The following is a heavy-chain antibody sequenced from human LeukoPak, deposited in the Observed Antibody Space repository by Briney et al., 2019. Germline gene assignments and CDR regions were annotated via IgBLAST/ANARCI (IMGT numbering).Heavy chain of an antibody. D-gene: IGHD3-10*01. CDR3: ARDIMVRGPTLLSDYYYGMDV. J-gene: IGHJ6*04. CDR2: IYYSGST. Sequence: PSETLSLTCTVSGGSVSSGSYYWSWIRQPPGKGLEWIGYIYYSGSTNYNPSLKSRVTISVDTSKNQFSLKLSSVTAADTAVYYCARDIMVRGPTLLSDYYYGMDVWGKGTTVTVSS. V-gene: IGHV4-61*01. CDR1: GGSVSSGSYY.